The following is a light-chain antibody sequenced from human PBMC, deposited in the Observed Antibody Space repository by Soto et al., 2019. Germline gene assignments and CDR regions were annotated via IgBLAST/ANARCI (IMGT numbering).Light chain of an antibody. CDR3: QQYVDSPLT. J-gene: IGKJ4*01. CDR1: QSVSSSN. CDR2: GAS. Sequence: EIVLTQSPGTLSLSPGERVTLSCRASQSVSSSNLAWYQQKPGQAPRLVIYGASSRATGIPDRFSGRGSGTDFTLTISRLEPEDFAVYFCQQYVDSPLTFGGGTKVEVK. V-gene: IGKV3-20*01.